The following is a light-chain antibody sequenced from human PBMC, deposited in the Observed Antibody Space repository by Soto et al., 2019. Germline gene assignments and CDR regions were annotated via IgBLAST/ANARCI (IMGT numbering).Light chain of an antibody. CDR2: GAS. J-gene: IGKJ5*01. CDR3: QQSFT. V-gene: IGKV3-15*01. Sequence: EIVMTQSPATLSVSPGERATLSCRASQSVSSNLAWYQQKPGQAPRLLIYGASTRATGIPARFSGSGSGTEFTLTISSLQSEDFAVYYCQQSFTFGQGIRLEIK. CDR1: QSVSSN.